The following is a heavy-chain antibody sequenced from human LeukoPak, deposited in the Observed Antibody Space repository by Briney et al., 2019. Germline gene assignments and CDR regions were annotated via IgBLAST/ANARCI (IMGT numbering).Heavy chain of an antibody. V-gene: IGHV4-34*01. J-gene: IGHJ4*02. CDR3: ARRIGREYSSSWPLDY. CDR2: INHSGST. D-gene: IGHD6-13*01. CDR1: GGSFSGYY. Sequence: PSETLSLTCAVYGGSFSGYYWSWIRQPPGKGLEWIGEINHSGSTNYNPSLKSRVTISVDTSKNQFSLKLSSVTAADTAVYYCARRIGREYSSSWPLDYWGQGTLVTVSS.